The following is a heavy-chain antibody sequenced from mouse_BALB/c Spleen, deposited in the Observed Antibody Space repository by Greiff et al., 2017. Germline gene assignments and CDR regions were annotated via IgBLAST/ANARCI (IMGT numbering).Heavy chain of an antibody. CDR2: IRSKSNNYAT. D-gene: IGHD1-2*01. CDR3: VRHYYGYGFAY. Sequence: EVQLVESGGGLVQPKGSLKLSCAASGFTFNTYAMNWVRQAPGKGLEWVARIRSKSNNYATYYADSVKDRFTISRDDSQSMLYLQMNNLKTEDTAMYYCVRHYYGYGFAYWGQGTLVTVSA. CDR1: GFTFNTYA. J-gene: IGHJ3*01. V-gene: IGHV10-1*02.